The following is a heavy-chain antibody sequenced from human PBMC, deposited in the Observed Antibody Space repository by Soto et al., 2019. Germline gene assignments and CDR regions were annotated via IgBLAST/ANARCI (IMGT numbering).Heavy chain of an antibody. J-gene: IGHJ6*02. CDR2: IDPSDSYT. D-gene: IGHD2-21*02. CDR1: GYSFTSYW. V-gene: IGHV5-10-1*01. CDR3: ARHGGSWSVVTATRRDYGMDV. Sequence: GESLKISCKGSGYSFTSYWISWVRQMPGKGLEWMGRIDPSDSYTNYSPSFQGHVTISADKSISTAYLQWSSLKASDTAMYYCARHGGSWSVVTATRRDYGMDVWGQGTTVTVSS.